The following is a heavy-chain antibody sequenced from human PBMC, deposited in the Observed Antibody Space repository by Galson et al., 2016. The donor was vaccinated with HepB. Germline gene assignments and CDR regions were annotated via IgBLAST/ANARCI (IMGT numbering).Heavy chain of an antibody. J-gene: IGHJ4*02. Sequence: SETLSLTCAVYGGSFSGYYWSWIRQAPGKGLEWIGEINHSGSTNYNPSLKSRVTISVDTSKNQFSLRLTSVTAADTAVYYCAKYNWNFRAFDYWGQGTLVTVSS. CDR3: AKYNWNFRAFDY. D-gene: IGHD1-7*01. CDR2: INHSGST. CDR1: GGSFSGYY. V-gene: IGHV4-34*01.